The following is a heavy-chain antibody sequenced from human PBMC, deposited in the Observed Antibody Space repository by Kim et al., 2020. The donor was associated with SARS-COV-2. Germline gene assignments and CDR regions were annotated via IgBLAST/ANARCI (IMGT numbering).Heavy chain of an antibody. CDR1: GFTFDDYA. J-gene: IGHJ1*01. Sequence: GGSLRLSCAASGFTFDDYAMHWVRQAPGKGLEWVSGITWNSGSIVYADPVRGRFTISRDNAKNSLYLQMNSLRAEDTALYYCAKGTKSRNCTNGVCSVEYFQHWGQGTLVTVSS. D-gene: IGHD2-8*01. V-gene: IGHV3-9*01. CDR2: ITWNSGSI. CDR3: AKGTKSRNCTNGVCSVEYFQH.